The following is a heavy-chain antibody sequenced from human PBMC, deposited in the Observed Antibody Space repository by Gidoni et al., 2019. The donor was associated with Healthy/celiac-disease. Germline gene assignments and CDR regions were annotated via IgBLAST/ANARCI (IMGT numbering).Heavy chain of an antibody. CDR1: GFTFDAYS. CDR3: AKDQDWGVVVTAKAGAFDI. J-gene: IGHJ3*02. Sequence: EVQLVESGGGLVQPVRSLRLSCAASGFTFDAYSIHWVRQAPGKGLEWVSGISWNSGSIGYADSVKGRFTISRDNAKNSLYLQMNSLRAEDTALYYCAKDQDWGVVVTAKAGAFDIWGQGTMVTVSS. D-gene: IGHD2-21*02. V-gene: IGHV3-9*01. CDR2: ISWNSGSI.